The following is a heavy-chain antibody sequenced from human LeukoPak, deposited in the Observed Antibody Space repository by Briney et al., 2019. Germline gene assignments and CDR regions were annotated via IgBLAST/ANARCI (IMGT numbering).Heavy chain of an antibody. CDR2: INGDGTGT. D-gene: IGHD2/OR15-2a*01. Sequence: AGSLRLSCAASGISFSDYWMHWVRQPPGKGLMWVSRINGDGTGTTYADSVKGRFTISRDNAKNTVYLQMNSLRAEDTAVYYCARSRGMPRIDDWGQGALVTVAS. CDR1: GISFSDYW. CDR3: ARSRGMPRIDD. J-gene: IGHJ4*02. V-gene: IGHV3-74*01.